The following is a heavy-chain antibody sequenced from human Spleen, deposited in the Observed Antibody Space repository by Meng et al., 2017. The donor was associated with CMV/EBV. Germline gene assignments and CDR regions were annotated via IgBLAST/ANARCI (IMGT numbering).Heavy chain of an antibody. J-gene: IGHJ4*02. CDR1: GYTFTSYG. CDR2: ISAYNGNT. Sequence: SGYTFTSYGISWVRQAPGQGLEWMGWISAYNGNTNYAQKLQGRVTMTTDTSTSTAYMELRSLRSDDTAVYYCARVGELWFGEGRADYWGQGTLVTVSS. V-gene: IGHV1-18*01. CDR3: ARVGELWFGEGRADY. D-gene: IGHD3-10*01.